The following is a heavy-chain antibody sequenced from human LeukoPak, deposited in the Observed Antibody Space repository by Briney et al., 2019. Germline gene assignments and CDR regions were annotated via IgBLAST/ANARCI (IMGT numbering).Heavy chain of an antibody. CDR1: GFSFSGHW. CDR3: VRERFGAIVEN. D-gene: IGHD5-24*01. V-gene: IGHV3-74*01. J-gene: IGHJ4*02. Sequence: GGSLRLSCTASGFSFSGHWMHWARQLPGKGLVWVSRISPTGSTTSYADSVKGRFTISRDTSKNTLLLQMNSLRAEDTALYFCVRERFGAIVENWGQGALVIVSS. CDR2: ISPTGSTT.